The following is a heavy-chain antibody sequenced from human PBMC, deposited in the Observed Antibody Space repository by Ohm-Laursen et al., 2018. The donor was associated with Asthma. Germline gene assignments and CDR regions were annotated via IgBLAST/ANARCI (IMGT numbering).Heavy chain of an antibody. Sequence: TLSLTCSVSGGSIGSDDYYWSWIRPPPGQGLVWIGYIYHSVSTYYSPSLKGRVTISGDTSKNQFSLKLSFVTAADTAVYYCARGPMHDYYFDNWGQGTLVTVSS. D-gene: IGHD1-1*01. CDR2: IYHSVST. CDR1: GGSIGSDDYY. J-gene: IGHJ4*02. CDR3: ARGPMHDYYFDN. V-gene: IGHV4-30-4*01.